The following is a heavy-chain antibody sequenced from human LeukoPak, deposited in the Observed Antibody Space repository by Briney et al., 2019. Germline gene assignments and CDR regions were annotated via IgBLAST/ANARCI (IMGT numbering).Heavy chain of an antibody. J-gene: IGHJ4*02. CDR1: GFTFSSYA. Sequence: GGSLILSCAASGFTFSSYAMHWVRQAPGKGLEYVSAISSNGGSTYYANSVKGRFTISRDNSKNTLYLQMGSLRAEDMAVYYCVSGSWELIDYWGQGTLVTVSS. V-gene: IGHV3-64*01. CDR2: ISSNGGST. D-gene: IGHD1-26*01. CDR3: VSGSWELIDY.